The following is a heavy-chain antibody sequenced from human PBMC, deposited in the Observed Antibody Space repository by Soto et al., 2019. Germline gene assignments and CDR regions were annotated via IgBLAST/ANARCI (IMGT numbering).Heavy chain of an antibody. CDR2: INAGNGNT. D-gene: IGHD3-10*01. CDR3: ARKGPPGGFDY. CDR1: GYTFTSYA. V-gene: IGHV1-3*01. Sequence: QVQLVQSGAEVKKPGASVKVSCKASGYTFTSYAMHWVRQAPGQRLEWMGWINAGNGNTKYSQKFQGRVTITRDTSASTAYMELSCLRSEDTAVYYCARKGPPGGFDYWGQGTLVTVSS. J-gene: IGHJ4*02.